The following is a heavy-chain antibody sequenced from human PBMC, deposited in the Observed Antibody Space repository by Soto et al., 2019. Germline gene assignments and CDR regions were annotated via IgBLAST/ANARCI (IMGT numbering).Heavy chain of an antibody. CDR1: GYSFTSYW. D-gene: IGHD2-2*01. J-gene: IGHJ6*02. V-gene: IGHV5-10-1*01. CDR3: ARHGPRVVDYYYYYGMDV. Sequence: GASLKISCKGSGYSFTSYWISWVRQMPGKGLEWMGRIDPSDSYTNYSPSFQGHVTISADKSISTAYLQWSSLKASDTAMYYCARHGPRVVDYYYYYGMDVWGQGTTVTVSS. CDR2: IDPSDSYT.